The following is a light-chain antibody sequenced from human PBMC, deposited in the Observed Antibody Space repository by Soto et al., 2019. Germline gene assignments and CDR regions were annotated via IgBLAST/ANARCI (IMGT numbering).Light chain of an antibody. V-gene: IGLV2-14*01. CDR2: EVS. CDR3: SSYTNTSPGV. CDR1: SSDVGGYNY. J-gene: IGLJ3*02. Sequence: QSALTQPASVSGSPGQSITISCTGTSSDVGGYNYVSWYQQHPGKAPKLMIYEVSNRPSGVSNRFSGSKSGNTASLTISGLQTEDEADYYCSSYTNTSPGVFGGGTKLTVL.